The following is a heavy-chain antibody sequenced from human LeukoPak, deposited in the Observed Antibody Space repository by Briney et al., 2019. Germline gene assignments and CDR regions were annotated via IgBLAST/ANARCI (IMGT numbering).Heavy chain of an antibody. CDR2: IYYSGST. Sequence: PSETLSLTCTVSGGSISTGSYYWGCIRQPPGKGLEWIGSIYYSGSTYYNPSLKSRVTISVDTSKNQFSLKLNSVTAADTAVYYCARHFGSGLDYWGQGTLVTVSS. D-gene: IGHD6-19*01. CDR1: GGSISTGSYY. CDR3: ARHFGSGLDY. J-gene: IGHJ4*02. V-gene: IGHV4-39*01.